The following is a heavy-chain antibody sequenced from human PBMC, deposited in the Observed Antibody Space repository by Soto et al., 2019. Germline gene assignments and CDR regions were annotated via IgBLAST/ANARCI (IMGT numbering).Heavy chain of an antibody. V-gene: IGHV1-18*01. CDR3: ARGKNYYDSSGYYDY. CDR1: GYTFTSYG. J-gene: IGHJ4*02. CDR2: ISAYNGNT. D-gene: IGHD3-22*01. Sequence: ASVKVSCKASGYTFTSYGISWVRQAPGQGLEWMGWISAYNGNTNYAQKLQGRVTMTTDTSTSTAYMELRSLRSDDTAVYYCARGKNYYDSSGYYDYRGQGTLVTVSS.